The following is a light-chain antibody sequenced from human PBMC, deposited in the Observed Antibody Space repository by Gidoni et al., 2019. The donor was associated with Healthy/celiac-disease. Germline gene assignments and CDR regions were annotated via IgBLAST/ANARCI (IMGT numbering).Light chain of an antibody. CDR2: GAS. CDR1: QSVSSN. V-gene: IGKV3-15*01. J-gene: IGKJ4*01. Sequence: EIVMTQSPATLSVSPGERATLSCRASQSVSSNLAWYQQKPGQGPRLLIYGASTRATGIPARFSGSGSGTEFTLTISSLQSEDFAVYYCQQYNNWPLTFXGXTKVEIK. CDR3: QQYNNWPLT.